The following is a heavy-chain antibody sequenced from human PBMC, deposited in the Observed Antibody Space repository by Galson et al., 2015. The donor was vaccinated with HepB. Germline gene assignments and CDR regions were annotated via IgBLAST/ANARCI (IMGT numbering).Heavy chain of an antibody. V-gene: IGHV1-18*01. CDR2: ISPYNRDT. Sequence: SVKVSCKASGYTFSSYSITWVRQAPGQGLEWVGWISPYNRDTNYARKLQGRVTMTTKTSTNTAYMEQRSLGSDDTAVYYCARGALGVVVNSTQNNWVDPWGQGTPVTVSS. J-gene: IGHJ5*02. CDR3: ARGALGVVVNSTQNNWVDP. D-gene: IGHD2-21*01. CDR1: GYTFSSYS.